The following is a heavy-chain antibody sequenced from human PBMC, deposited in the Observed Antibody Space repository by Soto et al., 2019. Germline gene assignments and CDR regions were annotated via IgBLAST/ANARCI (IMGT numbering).Heavy chain of an antibody. V-gene: IGHV3-30-3*01. J-gene: IGHJ4*02. CDR1: GFTFSSYA. D-gene: IGHD6-13*01. CDR3: ARDKGSSWYQVVYYFDY. CDR2: ISYDGSNK. Sequence: QVQLVESGGGVVQPGRSLRLSCAASGFTFSSYAMHWVRQAPGKGLEWVAVISYDGSNKCYADSVKGRFTISRDNSKNTLYLQMNSLRAEDTAVYYCARDKGSSWYQVVYYFDYWGQGTLVTVSS.